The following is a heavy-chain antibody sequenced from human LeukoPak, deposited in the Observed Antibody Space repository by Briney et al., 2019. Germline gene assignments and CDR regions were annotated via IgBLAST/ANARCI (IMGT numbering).Heavy chain of an antibody. V-gene: IGHV3-21*01. CDR3: ARIAVAPAAFDI. D-gene: IGHD6-19*01. J-gene: IGHJ3*02. CDR1: GFTFSSYS. CDR2: ISSSSSYI. Sequence: GGSLRLSCAASGFTFSSYSMNWVRQAPGKGLEWVSSISSSSSYIYYADSVKGRFTISRDNAKNSLYLQMNSLRAEDTAVYYCARIAVAPAAFDIWGQGTMVTVSS.